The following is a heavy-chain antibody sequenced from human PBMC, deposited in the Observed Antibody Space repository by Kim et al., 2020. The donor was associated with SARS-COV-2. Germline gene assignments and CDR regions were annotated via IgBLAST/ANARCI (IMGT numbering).Heavy chain of an antibody. V-gene: IGHV4-59*13. D-gene: IGHD3-10*01. J-gene: IGHJ6*02. CDR1: GGSISSYY. CDR3: ARVLGGWFGDKTYYYYGMDV. Sequence: SETLSLTCTVSGGSISSYYWSWIRQPPGKGLEWIGYIYYSGSTNYNPSLKSRVTISVDTSKNQFSLKLSSVTAADTAVYYCARVLGGWFGDKTYYYYGMDVWGQGTTVTVSS. CDR2: IYYSGST.